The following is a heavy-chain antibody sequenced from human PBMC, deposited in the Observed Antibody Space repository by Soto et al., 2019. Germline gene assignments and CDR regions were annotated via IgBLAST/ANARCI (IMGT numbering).Heavy chain of an antibody. CDR3: ARLSDPDYGGNRRNAFDI. V-gene: IGHV4-30-4*01. J-gene: IGHJ3*02. CDR2: IYYSGST. CDR1: GGSISSGDYY. D-gene: IGHD4-17*01. Sequence: SETLSLTCTVSGGSISSGDYYWSWIRQPPGKGLEWIGYIYYSGSTYYNPSLKSRVTISVDTSKNQFSLKLSSVTAADTAVYYFARLSDPDYGGNRRNAFDIWGQGTMVTVSS.